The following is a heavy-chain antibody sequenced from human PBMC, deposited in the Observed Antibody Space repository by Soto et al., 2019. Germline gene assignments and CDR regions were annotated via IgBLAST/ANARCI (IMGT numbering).Heavy chain of an antibody. CDR2: IIPIFGTA. CDR1: GGTFSSYA. D-gene: IGHD3-16*01. V-gene: IGHV1-69*12. CDR3: ASAWGPSYYYGMDV. Sequence: QVQLVQSGAEVKKPGSSVKVSCKASGGTFSSYAISWVRQAPGQGLEWMGGIIPIFGTADYAQKFQGRVAISADASTRTADTERGSLRSEDTAVYYCASAWGPSYYYGMDVWGQGTTVTVSS. J-gene: IGHJ6*02.